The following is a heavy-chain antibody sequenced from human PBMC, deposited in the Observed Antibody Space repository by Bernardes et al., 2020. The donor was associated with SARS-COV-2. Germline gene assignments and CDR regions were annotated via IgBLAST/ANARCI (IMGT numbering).Heavy chain of an antibody. CDR1: GFIFSDYY. CDR2: ISRSDRRGESSE. D-gene: IGHD2-8*01. V-gene: IGHV3-11*01. Sequence: GGSLRLSCAASGFIFSDYYMSWIRQIPGKGLEWLAFISRSDRRGESSESYADSVKGRFTISRDNAMNSLFLQMNSLSAADPAVYYCAREDMNTNSFDYWGQGTPVTVSS. J-gene: IGHJ4*02. CDR3: AREDMNTNSFDY.